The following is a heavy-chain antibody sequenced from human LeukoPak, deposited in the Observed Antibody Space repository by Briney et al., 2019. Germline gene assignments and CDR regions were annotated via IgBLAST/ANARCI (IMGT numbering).Heavy chain of an antibody. Sequence: PGRSLRLSCAGSGFTFNSYGMHWVRQAPGKGLEWVAVISYDGSKGDYADSVKGRLTISRDNSKNTVNLQMNSLRAEDTAVYYCAKDYEAYCGGDCSSFFDYWGQGTLVTVSS. CDR1: GFTFNSYG. J-gene: IGHJ4*02. CDR2: ISYDGSKG. CDR3: AKDYEAYCGGDCSSFFDY. V-gene: IGHV3-30*18. D-gene: IGHD2-21*02.